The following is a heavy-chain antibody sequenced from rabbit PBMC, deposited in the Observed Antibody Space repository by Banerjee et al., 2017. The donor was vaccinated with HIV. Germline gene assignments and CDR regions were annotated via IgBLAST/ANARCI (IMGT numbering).Heavy chain of an antibody. CDR3: ARNFNWNGSL. J-gene: IGHJ4*01. Sequence: QEQLVESGGGLVQPGGSLKLSCTASGFDISSDYYMCWVRQAPGKRPEWIACIYASNSGSTYYASWAKGRFTISKTSSTTVTLQMTSLTAADTATYFCARNFNWNGSLWGPGTLVTVS. V-gene: IGHV1S45*01. CDR2: IYASNSGST. CDR1: GFDISSDYY. D-gene: IGHD5-1*01.